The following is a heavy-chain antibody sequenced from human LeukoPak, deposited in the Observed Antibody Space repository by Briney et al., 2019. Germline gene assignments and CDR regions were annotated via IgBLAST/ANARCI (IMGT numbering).Heavy chain of an antibody. V-gene: IGHV3-21*01. J-gene: IGHJ4*02. Sequence: GGSLRLSCAASGFTFSSHSMNWVRQAPGKGLGWVSSITSIGTYIYYADSVKGRFTISRDNAYNSLYLQMDSLRAEDAAVYYCAREGQFSFNYWGQEALVTVSS. D-gene: IGHD5-24*01. CDR2: ITSIGTYI. CDR3: AREGQFSFNY. CDR1: GFTFSSHS.